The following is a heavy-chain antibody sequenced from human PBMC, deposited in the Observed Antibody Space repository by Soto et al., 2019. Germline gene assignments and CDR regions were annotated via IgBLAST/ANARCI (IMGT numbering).Heavy chain of an antibody. CDR3: TRGHIVVVTAIPLYFQH. V-gene: IGHV3-49*04. Sequence: GGSLRLSCTASGFTFGDYAMSWVRQAPGKGLEWVGFIRNKAYGGTTEYAASVKGRFTISRDDSKSIAYLQMNSLKTEDTAVYYCTRGHIVVVTAIPLYFQHWGQGTLVTVSS. CDR2: IRNKAYGGTT. D-gene: IGHD2-21*02. J-gene: IGHJ1*01. CDR1: GFTFGDYA.